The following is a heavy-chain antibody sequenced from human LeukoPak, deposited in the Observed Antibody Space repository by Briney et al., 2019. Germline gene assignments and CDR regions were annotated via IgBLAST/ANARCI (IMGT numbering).Heavy chain of an antibody. J-gene: IGHJ4*02. CDR2: INWNGGST. CDR3: ARGSPTSLGSGWYLSEDDY. CDR1: GFTFDDYG. Sequence: GGSLRLSCAASGFTFDDYGMSWVRQAPGEGLEWVSGINWNGGSTGYADSVKGRFTISRDNAENSLYLQMNSLRAEDTALYHCARGSPTSLGSGWYLSEDDYWGQGTLVTVSS. D-gene: IGHD6-19*01. V-gene: IGHV3-20*01.